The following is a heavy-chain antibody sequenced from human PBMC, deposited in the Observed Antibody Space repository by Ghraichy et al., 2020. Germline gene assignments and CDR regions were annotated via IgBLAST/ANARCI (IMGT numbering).Heavy chain of an antibody. V-gene: IGHV1-2*06. CDR1: GYTFTGYY. CDR2: INPNNGGT. Sequence: ASVKVSCKASGYTFTGYYIHWVRQAPGQGLEWMGRINPNNGGTNYAQKFQGKVTMTRDTSLSTAYMDLSRLRSADTAVYFCASCSGYDCYYGMDVWGQGTTVTVSS. CDR3: ASCSGYDCYYGMDV. J-gene: IGHJ6*02. D-gene: IGHD5-12*01.